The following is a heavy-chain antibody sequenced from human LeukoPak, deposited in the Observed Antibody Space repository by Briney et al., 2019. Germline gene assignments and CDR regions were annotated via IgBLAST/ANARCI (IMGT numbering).Heavy chain of an antibody. Sequence: GASVKVSCKASGYTFTDFGISWVRQAPGQGLEWMGWMNPNSGNTGYAQKFQGRVTMTRNTSISTAYMELSSLRSEDTAVYYCVSANQLLRGPGAFDIWGQGTMVTVSS. CDR2: MNPNSGNT. CDR3: VSANQLLRGPGAFDI. J-gene: IGHJ3*02. D-gene: IGHD2-2*01. CDR1: GYTFTDFG. V-gene: IGHV1-8*01.